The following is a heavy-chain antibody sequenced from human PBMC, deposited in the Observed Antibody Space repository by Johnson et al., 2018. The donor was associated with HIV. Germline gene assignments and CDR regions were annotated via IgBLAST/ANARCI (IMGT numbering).Heavy chain of an antibody. CDR2: INSDGSST. J-gene: IGHJ3*02. V-gene: IGHV3-74*01. D-gene: IGHD6-19*01. CDR3: ARDKAVGYSSGWHAFDI. Sequence: VQLVESGGGLVQPGGSLRLSCAASGFTFSSYWMHWVRQAPGKGLVWVSRINSDGSSTSYADSVKGRFTISRDNAKNTLYLQMNSLRAEDTAVYYCARDKAVGYSSGWHAFDIWGQGTTVTVSS. CDR1: GFTFSSYW.